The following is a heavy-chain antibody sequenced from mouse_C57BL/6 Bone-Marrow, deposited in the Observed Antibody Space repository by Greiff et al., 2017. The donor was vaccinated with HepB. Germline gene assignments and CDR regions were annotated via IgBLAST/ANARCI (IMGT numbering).Heavy chain of an antibody. CDR3: ARANLLDYYGSSFYAMDY. Sequence: VQLQQSGAELARPGASVKLSCKASGYTFTSYGISWVKQRTGQGLEWIGEIYPRSGNTYYNEKFKGKATLTADKSSSTAYMELRSLTSEDSAVYFCARANLLDYYGSSFYAMDYWGQGTSVTVSS. D-gene: IGHD1-1*01. V-gene: IGHV1-81*01. CDR1: GYTFTSYG. CDR2: IYPRSGNT. J-gene: IGHJ4*01.